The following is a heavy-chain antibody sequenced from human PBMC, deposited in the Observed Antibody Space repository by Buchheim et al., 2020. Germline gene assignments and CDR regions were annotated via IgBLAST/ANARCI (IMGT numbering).Heavy chain of an antibody. CDR3: ARERRLELPID. Sequence: QVQLQESGPGLVKPSQTLSLTCSVSGGSISTGEYYWSWIRQPPGKGLEWIGYLYYSGSTYYNPSLKSRVTISLDTSQNQFSLNLSSVTAADTAVYYCARERRLELPIDWGQGTL. CDR2: LYYSGST. CDR1: GGSISTGEYY. V-gene: IGHV4-30-4*01. D-gene: IGHD1-7*01. J-gene: IGHJ4*02.